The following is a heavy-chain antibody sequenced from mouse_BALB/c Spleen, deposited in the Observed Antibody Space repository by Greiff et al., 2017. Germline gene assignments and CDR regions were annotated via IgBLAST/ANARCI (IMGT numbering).Heavy chain of an antibody. CDR2: IDPANGNT. V-gene: IGHV14-3*02. Sequence: EVQLVESGAELVKPGASVKLSCTASGFNIKDTYMHWVKQRPEQGLEWIGRIDPANGNTKYDPKFQGKATITADTSSNTAYLQLSSLTSEDTAVYYCARGGYHEGYFDIWGAGTTVTVSS. D-gene: IGHD2-14*01. J-gene: IGHJ1*01. CDR1: GFNIKDTY. CDR3: ARGGYHEGYFDI.